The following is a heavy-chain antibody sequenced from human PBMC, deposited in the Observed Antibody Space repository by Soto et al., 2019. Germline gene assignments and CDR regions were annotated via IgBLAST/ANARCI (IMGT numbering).Heavy chain of an antibody. J-gene: IGHJ4*02. D-gene: IGHD1-20*01. Sequence: SETLSLTCTVSGGSVSSGSYYWSWIRQPPGKGLEWIGYIYYSGSTNYNPSLKSRVTISVDTSKNQFSLKLSSVTAADTAVYYCARAAITGTSEPQYYFDYWGQGTLVTVSS. CDR3: ARAAITGTSEPQYYFDY. CDR2: IYYSGST. CDR1: GGSVSSGSYY. V-gene: IGHV4-61*01.